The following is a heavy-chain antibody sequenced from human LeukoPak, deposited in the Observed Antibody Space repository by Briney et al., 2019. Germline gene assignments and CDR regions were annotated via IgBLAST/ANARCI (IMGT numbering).Heavy chain of an antibody. CDR2: IRYDGSNK. V-gene: IGHV3-30*02. CDR3: AKTMRIAAAGTYVLPDY. Sequence: GGSLRLSCAASGFTFSSYGMHWVRQAPGKGLEWVAFIRYDGSNKYYADSVKGRFTISRDNSKNTLYLQMNSLRAEDTAVYYCAKTMRIAAAGTYVLPDYWGQGTLVTVSS. CDR1: GFTFSSYG. D-gene: IGHD6-13*01. J-gene: IGHJ4*02.